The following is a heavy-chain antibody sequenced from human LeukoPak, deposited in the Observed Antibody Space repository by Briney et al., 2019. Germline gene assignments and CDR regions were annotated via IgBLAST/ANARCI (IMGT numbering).Heavy chain of an antibody. CDR3: GGGTTPGVFDY. Sequence: SETLSLTCTVSGGSISSFYWSWIRQPPGKGLECIGYIYYSGSTNYNPSLKSRVTISVDTSKNQFSLKLSSVTAADTAVYYCGGGTTPGVFDYWGQGTLVTVSS. J-gene: IGHJ4*02. CDR2: IYYSGST. V-gene: IGHV4-59*08. D-gene: IGHD4-17*01. CDR1: GGSISSFY.